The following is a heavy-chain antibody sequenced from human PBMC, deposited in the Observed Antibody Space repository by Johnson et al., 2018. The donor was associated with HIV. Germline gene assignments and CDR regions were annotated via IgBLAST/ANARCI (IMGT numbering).Heavy chain of an antibody. CDR2: SSWNSDNI. Sequence: VQLVESGGGLVQPGRSLRLSCAASGFTFDDYAMHWVRQVPGKGLEWVSGSSWNSDNIGYADSVKGRFTISRDSAKNSLYLQMNSLRAEDTAVYYCARERRWGELPRGACDIWGVGTMVNGS. D-gene: IGHD1-26*01. CDR3: ARERRWGELPRGACDI. V-gene: IGHV3-9*01. CDR1: GFTFDDYA. J-gene: IGHJ3*02.